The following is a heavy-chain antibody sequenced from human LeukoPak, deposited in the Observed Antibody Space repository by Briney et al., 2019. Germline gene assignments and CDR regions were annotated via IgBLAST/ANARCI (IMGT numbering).Heavy chain of an antibody. CDR3: ARDDSSGYSKYYFDY. J-gene: IGHJ4*02. V-gene: IGHV3-48*02. CDR2: ISSSSSSI. CDR1: GFTFRNYN. Sequence: GGSLRLSCAAPGFTFRNYNMNWVRQAPGKGLEWVSYISSSSSSIYYADSVKGRFTISRDNAKNSLYLQMNSLRDEDTAVYFCARDDSSGYSKYYFDYWGQGTLVTVSS. D-gene: IGHD3-22*01.